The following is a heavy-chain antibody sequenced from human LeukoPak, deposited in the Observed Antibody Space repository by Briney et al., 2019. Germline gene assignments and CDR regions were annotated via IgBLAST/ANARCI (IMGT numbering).Heavy chain of an antibody. J-gene: IGHJ4*02. Sequence: SETLSLTCTVSGGSISSYYWSWIRQPPGKGLEWRGYIYYSGSTNSNPSLKSRVTISVDTSKKNQFSLKLSSVTAADTAVYYCARTGIIGYCSGGSCPFDYWGQGTLVTVSS. CDR1: GGSISSYY. V-gene: IGHV4-59*01. CDR2: IYYSGST. CDR3: ARTGIIGYCSGGSCPFDY. D-gene: IGHD2-15*01.